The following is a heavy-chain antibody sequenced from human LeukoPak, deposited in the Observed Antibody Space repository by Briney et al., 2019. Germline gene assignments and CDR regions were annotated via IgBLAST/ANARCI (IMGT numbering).Heavy chain of an antibody. V-gene: IGHV3-48*02. CDR2: ISSGGSTI. D-gene: IGHD3-22*01. CDR3: ARDFYDSSGDRDY. Sequence: GGSLRLSCATSGFIFSSYSMNWVHQAPGKGLVWVAYISSGGSTIYYADSVRGRFTISRDSARNALCLQMDSLRDEDTAVYYCARDFYDSSGDRDYWGQGTLVTVSS. CDR1: GFIFSSYS. J-gene: IGHJ4*02.